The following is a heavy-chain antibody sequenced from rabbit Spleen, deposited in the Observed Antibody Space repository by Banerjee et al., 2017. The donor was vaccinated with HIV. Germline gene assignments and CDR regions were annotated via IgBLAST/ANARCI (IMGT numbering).Heavy chain of an antibody. Sequence: QEQLEESGGDLVKPEGSLTLTCTASGFTISNSYWICWVRQAPGKGLEWIACSGGTTAHASWAKGRFTMSKTSSTTVTLQMTSLTVADTATYFCARDLNNDDNTMFGLWGQGTLVTVS. D-gene: IGHD2-1*01. V-gene: IGHV1S45*01. CDR2: SGGTT. CDR1: GFTISNSYW. J-gene: IGHJ4*01. CDR3: ARDLNNDDNTMFGL.